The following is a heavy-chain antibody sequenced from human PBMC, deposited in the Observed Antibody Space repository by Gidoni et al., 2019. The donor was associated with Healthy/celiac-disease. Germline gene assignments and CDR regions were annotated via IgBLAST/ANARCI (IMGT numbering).Heavy chain of an antibody. CDR3: AKDGRDSYGFTPGDY. D-gene: IGHD5-18*01. CDR1: GFTFSSYA. J-gene: IGHJ4*02. CDR2: ISGSGGST. Sequence: EVQLLESGGGLVQPGGSLRLSCAASGFTFSSYAMSWVRQAPGKGLEGVSAISGSGGSTYYADSVKGRFTISRDNSKNTLYLQMNSLRAEDTAVYYCAKDGRDSYGFTPGDYWGQGTLVTVSS. V-gene: IGHV3-23*01.